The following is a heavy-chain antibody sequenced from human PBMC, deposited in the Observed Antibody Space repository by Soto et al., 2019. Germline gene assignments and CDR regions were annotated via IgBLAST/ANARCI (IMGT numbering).Heavy chain of an antibody. Sequence: QVQLVQSGAEVKKPGSSVRVSCKASGDTFNFYSINWVRQAPGLGLEWMGRINPILSMSNYAQRFQARVTRTADKSTSTAYMELSSLRSEDTAMYYCASSYGSGYRAFDSWGQGALVTGSS. CDR3: ASSYGSGYRAFDS. D-gene: IGHD3-10*01. V-gene: IGHV1-69*02. CDR2: INPILSMS. CDR1: GDTFNFYS. J-gene: IGHJ4*02.